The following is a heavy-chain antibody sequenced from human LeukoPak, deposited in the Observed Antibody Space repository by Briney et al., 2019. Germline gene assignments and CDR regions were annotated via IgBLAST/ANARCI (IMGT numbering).Heavy chain of an antibody. CDR2: IWPNGSKK. V-gene: IGHV3-33*06. CDR3: AKDQVRKNYFDY. D-gene: IGHD4/OR15-4a*01. CDR1: GFTFSNYG. Sequence: GGSVRLSCAASGFTFSNYGMHWVRQAPGKGLEWVGVIWPNGSKKYYADSVKGRFTISRDNSTNTLYLQMNSLRAEDTAVYYCAKDQVRKNYFDYWGQGTLVTVSS. J-gene: IGHJ4*02.